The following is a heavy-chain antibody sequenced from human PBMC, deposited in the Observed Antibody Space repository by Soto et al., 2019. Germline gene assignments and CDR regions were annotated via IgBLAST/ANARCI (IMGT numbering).Heavy chain of an antibody. D-gene: IGHD5-12*01. Sequence: QVQLVQSAAEVEKPGASVKVSCKASGNTFTNHGISWVRQAPGQGLELMGWIRALNGNTNYAQEFQGRITMTTDTSTTTAYMDLRSMKSDDTAVYYCARDSDIDVYIYWSFDLWGRGTLVTVSS. CDR2: IRALNGNT. CDR1: GNTFTNHG. V-gene: IGHV1-18*01. J-gene: IGHJ2*01. CDR3: ARDSDIDVYIYWSFDL.